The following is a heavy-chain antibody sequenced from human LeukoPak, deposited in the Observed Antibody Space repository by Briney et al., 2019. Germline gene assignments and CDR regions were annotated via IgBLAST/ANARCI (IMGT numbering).Heavy chain of an antibody. CDR2: IYYSGST. V-gene: IGHV4-59*01. CDR1: GGSMSSYY. J-gene: IGHJ5*02. D-gene: IGHD3-9*01. Sequence: SETLSLTCSVSGGSMSSYYWSWIRQSPGKGLEWIGYIYYSGSTNYNPSLKSRVTISVDTSKNQFSLKLSSVTAADTAVYYCARHSSGYDILTGYYLPDWFDPWGQGTLVTVSS. CDR3: ARHSSGYDILTGYYLPDWFDP.